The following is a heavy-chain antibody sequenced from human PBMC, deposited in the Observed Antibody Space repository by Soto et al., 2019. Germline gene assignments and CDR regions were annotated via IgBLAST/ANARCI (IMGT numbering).Heavy chain of an antibody. CDR1: GGSISSGGYY. V-gene: IGHV4-31*03. Sequence: SETLSLTCTVSGGSISSGGYYWSWIRQHPGKGLEWIGYIYYSGSTYYNPSLKSRVTISVDTSKNQFSLNLSSVTAADTAVYYCARRSTMVRGCFFPFDPWGQGTRVTVSS. CDR3: ARRSTMVRGCFFPFDP. J-gene: IGHJ5*02. CDR2: IYYSGST. D-gene: IGHD3-10*01.